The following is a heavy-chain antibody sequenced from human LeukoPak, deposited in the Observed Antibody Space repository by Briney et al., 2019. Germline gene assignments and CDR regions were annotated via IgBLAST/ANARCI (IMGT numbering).Heavy chain of an antibody. Sequence: GESLKISCKGSGYSFTSYWIGWVRQMPGKGLEWMGIIYPGDSDTRYSPSFQGQVTISADKSISTAYLQWSSLKASDTAMYYCARSRQQLVTDYFDYWAREPWSPSPQ. CDR2: IYPGDSDT. D-gene: IGHD6-13*01. CDR1: GYSFTSYW. CDR3: ARSRQQLVTDYFDY. J-gene: IGHJ4*02. V-gene: IGHV5-51*01.